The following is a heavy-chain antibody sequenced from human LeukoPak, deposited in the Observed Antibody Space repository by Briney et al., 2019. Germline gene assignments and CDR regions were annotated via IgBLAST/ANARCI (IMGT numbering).Heavy chain of an antibody. D-gene: IGHD2-15*01. V-gene: IGHV3-30*18. Sequence: GGSLRLSCAASGFTFSNYDMHWVRQAPGKGLEWVGVTSYDGSNEYYADSVKGRFTISRDNSKNTLYLQMNSLRAEDTAVYYCAKDLLSGGNCYSIFHYWGQGTLVTVSS. CDR2: TSYDGSNE. CDR1: GFTFSNYD. CDR3: AKDLLSGGNCYSIFHY. J-gene: IGHJ4*02.